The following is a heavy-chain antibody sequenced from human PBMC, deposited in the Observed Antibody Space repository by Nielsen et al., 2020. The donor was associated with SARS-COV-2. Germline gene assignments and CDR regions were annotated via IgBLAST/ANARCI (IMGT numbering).Heavy chain of an antibody. CDR1: GFTVGSNY. CDR3: ARLYAGRIDAFDI. V-gene: IGHV3-53*04. D-gene: IGHD2-2*02. Sequence: GGSLRLSCAVSGFTVGSNYMTWVRQAPGKGLESVSVIHGGGNTYYADSVKGRFTISRHSSNNTLFPQMNSLRAEDTAVYYCARLYAGRIDAFDIWGQGTMVTVSS. CDR2: IHGGGNT. J-gene: IGHJ3*02.